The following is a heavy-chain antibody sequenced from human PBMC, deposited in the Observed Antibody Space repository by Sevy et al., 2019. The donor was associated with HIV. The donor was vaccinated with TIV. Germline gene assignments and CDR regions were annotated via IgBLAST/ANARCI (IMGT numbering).Heavy chain of an antibody. CDR2: KTGSAGVT. D-gene: IGHD3-22*01. J-gene: IGHJ4*02. CDR3: AKDPDYYDSSGSDYFDY. CDR1: GFSLSNYA. Sequence: GGSLRLSCAASGFSLSNYAMSWVRQAPGKGLEWISTKTGSAGVTYYADSVKGRFTISRDNSKNTLFLQMNSLRAEDTALYYCAKDPDYYDSSGSDYFDYWGQGTLVTVSS. V-gene: IGHV3-23*01.